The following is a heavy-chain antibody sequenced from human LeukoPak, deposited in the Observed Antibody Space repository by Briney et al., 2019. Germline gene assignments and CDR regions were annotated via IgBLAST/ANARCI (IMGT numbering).Heavy chain of an antibody. V-gene: IGHV4-39*01. D-gene: IGHD5-18*01. CDR1: GGSISSYY. CDR3: AREYSYGYVSTPSGYWFDP. CDR2: IYYSGST. Sequence: PSETLSLTCTVSGGSISSYYWGWIRQPPGKGLEWIGSIYYSGSTYYNPSLKSRVTISVDTSKNQFSLKLSSVTAADTAVYYCAREYSYGYVSTPSGYWFDPWGQGTLVTVSS. J-gene: IGHJ5*02.